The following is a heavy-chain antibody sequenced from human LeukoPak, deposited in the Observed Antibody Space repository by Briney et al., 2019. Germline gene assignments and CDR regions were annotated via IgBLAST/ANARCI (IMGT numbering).Heavy chain of an antibody. CDR1: GFNFSRNW. D-gene: IGHD2-21*01. CDR2: IKQDGREE. V-gene: IGHV3-7*01. J-gene: IGHJ4*02. Sequence: PGGSLRLSCAASGFNFSRNWMTWVRQAPGKGLEWLANIKQDGREEYYVDSVKGRFTISRDNAKKSTYLQMNRVRAEDTAVYYCARDYGDHPYPEVTLDLWGQGTLVTVSS. CDR3: ARDYGDHPYPEVTLDL.